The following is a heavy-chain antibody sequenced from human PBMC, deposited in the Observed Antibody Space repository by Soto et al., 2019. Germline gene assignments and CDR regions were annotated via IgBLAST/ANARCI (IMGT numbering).Heavy chain of an antibody. J-gene: IGHJ3*02. CDR2: ITRDSEST. V-gene: IGHV3-21*01. CDR1: GLTFSTYS. D-gene: IGHD2-15*01. Sequence: EVQLVESGGGLVKPGGSLRLSCAASGLTFSTYSMNWVRQAPGKGLEWVSSITRDSESTYYADSVRGAFTISRDNVGSTLYVQMNCLRAGDTALYDWARDAVVVESWSFSTWGQGTMVSVSS. CDR3: ARDAVVVESWSFST.